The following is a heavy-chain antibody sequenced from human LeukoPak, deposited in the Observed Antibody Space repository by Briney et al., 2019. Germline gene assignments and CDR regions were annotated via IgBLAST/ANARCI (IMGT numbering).Heavy chain of an antibody. V-gene: IGHV1-3*01. Sequence: ASVKVSCKASGYAFTSYAMHWVRQAPGQRLEWMGWINAGNGNTKYSQKFQGRVTITRDTSASTAYMELSSLRSEDTAVYYCARDNVAVAGNDYWGQGTLVTVSS. CDR1: GYAFTSYA. CDR3: ARDNVAVAGNDY. J-gene: IGHJ4*02. D-gene: IGHD6-19*01. CDR2: INAGNGNT.